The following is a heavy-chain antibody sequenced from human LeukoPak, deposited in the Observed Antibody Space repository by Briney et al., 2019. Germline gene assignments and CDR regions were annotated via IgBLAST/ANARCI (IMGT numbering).Heavy chain of an antibody. V-gene: IGHV3-23*05. Sequence: GGSLRLSCAASGFTFSGYAMNWVRQAPGKGLEWVSLIFASGSTTKYADSVKGRFTISRDNSKNTLYLQMNSLRAEDTAVYYYAKYLVVVSWGQGTLVTVSS. J-gene: IGHJ5*02. CDR2: IFASGSTT. CDR1: GFTFSGYA. CDR3: AKYLVVVS. D-gene: IGHD2-15*01.